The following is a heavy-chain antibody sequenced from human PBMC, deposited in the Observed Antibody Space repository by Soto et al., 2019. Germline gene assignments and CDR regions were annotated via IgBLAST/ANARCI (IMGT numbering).Heavy chain of an antibody. D-gene: IGHD3-22*01. V-gene: IGHV3-23*01. Sequence: GGSLRLSCAASGFTFSSYAMSWVRQAPGKGLEWVSAISGSGGSTYYADSVKGRFTISRDNSKNTLYLQMNSLRAEDTAVYYCAKDQHYYDSSGYREDVWGQGTTVTVSS. J-gene: IGHJ6*02. CDR2: ISGSGGST. CDR3: AKDQHYYDSSGYREDV. CDR1: GFTFSSYA.